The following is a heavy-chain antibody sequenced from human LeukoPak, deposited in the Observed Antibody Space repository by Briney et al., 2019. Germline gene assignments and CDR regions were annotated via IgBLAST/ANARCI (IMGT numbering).Heavy chain of an antibody. V-gene: IGHV4-59*12. D-gene: IGHD3-3*01. CDR3: ARGQGSYDFWSARRGLDAFDI. CDR1: GDSISGSY. Sequence: SETLSLTCTISGDSISGSYWSWIRQPPGKGLEWIGYIYYTGSTDYNPSLKSRVTISLDASKNRFSLKMRSVTAADTAVYYCARGQGSYDFWSARRGLDAFDIWGQGTMVTVSS. CDR2: IYYTGST. J-gene: IGHJ3*02.